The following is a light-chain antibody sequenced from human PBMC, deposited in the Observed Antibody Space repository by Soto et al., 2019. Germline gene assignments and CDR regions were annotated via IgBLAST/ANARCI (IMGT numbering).Light chain of an antibody. CDR3: QQYNNWPYT. CDR1: QSVSRN. J-gene: IGKJ2*01. V-gene: IGKV3-15*01. CDR2: AAS. Sequence: EIVMTQSPATLSVSPGERATLSCRASQSVSRNLALYQQKPGQAPRLLIYAASPRATGIPARFSGSGSGTEFTLTISSLQSEDFAVYYCQQYNNWPYTFGQGTKLEIK.